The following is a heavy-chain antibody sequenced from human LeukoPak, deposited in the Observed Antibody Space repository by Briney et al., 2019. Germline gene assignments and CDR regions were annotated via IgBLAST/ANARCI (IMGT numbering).Heavy chain of an antibody. CDR1: GFTFSSYA. D-gene: IGHD6-6*01. J-gene: IGHJ4*02. Sequence: PGGSLRLSCAASGFTFSSYAMSWVRQAPGKGLEWVSAISGSGGSTYYADSVKGRFTISRDNSKNTLYLQMNSLRAEDTAVYYCAKDEGSGEASSYYFDYWGQGTLVTVSS. V-gene: IGHV3-23*01. CDR2: ISGSGGST. CDR3: AKDEGSGEASSYYFDY.